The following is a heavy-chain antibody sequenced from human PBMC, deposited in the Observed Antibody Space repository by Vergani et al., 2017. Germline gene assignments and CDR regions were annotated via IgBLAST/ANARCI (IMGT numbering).Heavy chain of an antibody. J-gene: IGHJ2*01. Sequence: EVQLLESGGGLVQPGGSLRLSCAASGFTFSSYAMSWVRQAPGKGLEWVSAISGRGGSTYDADSVKGRFTSSRDNAKNSLYLQKNSLSAEDTAVYYCAREGEGRWTGLEVYCGGDCYSWYFDLWGRGTLVTVSS. V-gene: IGHV3-23*01. D-gene: IGHD2-21*02. CDR3: AREGEGRWTGLEVYCGGDCYSWYFDL. CDR1: GFTFSSYA. CDR2: ISGRGGST.